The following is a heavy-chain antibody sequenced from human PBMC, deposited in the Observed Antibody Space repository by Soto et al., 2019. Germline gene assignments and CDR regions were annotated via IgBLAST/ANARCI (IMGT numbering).Heavy chain of an antibody. CDR1: GFTFSSYA. D-gene: IGHD1-26*01. Sequence: GGSLRLSCAASGFTFSSYAMHWVRQAPGKGLEWVAVISYDGSNKYYADSVKGRFTISRDNSKNTLYLQMNSLRAEDTAVYYCARDLMVATTFFDPVWGQGTLVTVSS. V-gene: IGHV3-30-3*01. J-gene: IGHJ4*02. CDR3: ARDLMVATTFFDPV. CDR2: ISYDGSNK.